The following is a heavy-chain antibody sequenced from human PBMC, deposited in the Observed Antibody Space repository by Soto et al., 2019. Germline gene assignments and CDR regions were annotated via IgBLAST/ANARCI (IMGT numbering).Heavy chain of an antibody. Sequence: SETLSLTCTVSGGSISSYYWSWIRQPQGKGLEWIGFISYSGGTNYNPSLKSRVTMSVEPSKNQFSLKLTSVTAADTAVYYCARSFEDYFYYMDVWGKGTTVTVSS. V-gene: IGHV4-59*01. CDR2: ISYSGGT. D-gene: IGHD3-9*01. CDR3: ARSFEDYFYYMDV. CDR1: GGSISSYY. J-gene: IGHJ6*03.